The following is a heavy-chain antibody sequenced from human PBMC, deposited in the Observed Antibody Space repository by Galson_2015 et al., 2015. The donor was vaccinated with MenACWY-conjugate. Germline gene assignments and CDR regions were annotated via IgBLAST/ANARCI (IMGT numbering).Heavy chain of an antibody. J-gene: IGHJ4*02. V-gene: IGHV3-23*01. D-gene: IGHD3-3*01. CDR3: ARGRITIFGVVTPPGGVDY. Sequence: GFTFSSYAMSWVRQAPGQGLEWVSAISGSGGSTYYADSVKGRFTISRDISKNTLYLQMNSLRAEDTAVYYCARGRITIFGVVTPPGGVDYWGQGTLVTVSS. CDR1: GFTFSSYA. CDR2: ISGSGGST.